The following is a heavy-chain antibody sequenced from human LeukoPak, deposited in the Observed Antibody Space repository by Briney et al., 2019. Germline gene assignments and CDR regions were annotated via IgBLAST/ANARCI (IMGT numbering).Heavy chain of an antibody. CDR2: INHSGST. V-gene: IGHV4-34*01. D-gene: IGHD3-10*01. J-gene: IGHJ4*02. CDR1: GGSFSGYY. Sequence: SETLSLTCAVYGGSFSGYYWSWIRQPPGKGLEWIGEINHSGSTNYNPSLKSRVTISVDTSKNQFSLKLSSVTAADTAVYYCARHVRRNMVRGVIIAYFDYWGQGTLVTVSS. CDR3: ARHVRRNMVRGVIIAYFDY.